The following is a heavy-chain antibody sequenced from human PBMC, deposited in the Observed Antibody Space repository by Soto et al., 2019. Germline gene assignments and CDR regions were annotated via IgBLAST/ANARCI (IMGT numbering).Heavy chain of an antibody. D-gene: IGHD3-3*01. Sequence: GASVKVSCKASGYTFTSYDINWVRQATGQGLEWMGWMNPNSGNTGYAQKFQGRVTMTRNTSISTAYMELSSLRSEDTAVYYCVRYHYDFWSRGLLPDAFDIWGQGTMVTVSS. V-gene: IGHV1-8*01. J-gene: IGHJ3*02. CDR2: MNPNSGNT. CDR1: GYTFTSYD. CDR3: VRYHYDFWSRGLLPDAFDI.